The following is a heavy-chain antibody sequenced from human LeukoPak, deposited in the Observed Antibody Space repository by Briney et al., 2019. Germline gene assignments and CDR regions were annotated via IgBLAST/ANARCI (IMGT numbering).Heavy chain of an antibody. CDR3: ARLAKVPAANKVVDY. J-gene: IGHJ4*02. Sequence: SETLSLTCTVSGGSISSSSYYWGWIRQPPGKGLEWIGSIYYSGSTYYNPSLKSRVTISVDTSKNQFSLKLSSVTAADTAVYYCARLAKVPAANKVVDYWGRGTLVTVSS. D-gene: IGHD2-2*01. CDR1: GGSISSSSYY. V-gene: IGHV4-39*01. CDR2: IYYSGST.